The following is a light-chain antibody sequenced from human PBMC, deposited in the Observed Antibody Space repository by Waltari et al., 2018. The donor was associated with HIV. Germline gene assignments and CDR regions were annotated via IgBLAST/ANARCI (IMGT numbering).Light chain of an antibody. V-gene: IGLV2-14*01. CDR1: SSDVGGYKY. CDR2: GVS. J-gene: IGLJ1*01. CDR3: SSYTSSRTPYYV. Sequence: QSALTQPASVSGSPGQSITISCTGTSSDVGGYKYVSWYQQHPGKAPKLMIYGVSNRPLGVSTRFSGSKSGNTASLTISGLRAEDEADYFCSSYTSSRTPYYVLGTGTEVTVL.